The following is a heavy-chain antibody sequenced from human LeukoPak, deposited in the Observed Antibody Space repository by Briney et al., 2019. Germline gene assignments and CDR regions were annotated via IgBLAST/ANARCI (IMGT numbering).Heavy chain of an antibody. CDR1: GNTFTSYY. CDR2: INPSGGST. J-gene: IGHJ3*02. V-gene: IGHV1-46*01. Sequence: ASVKVSCKASGNTFTSYYMHWVRQAPGQGLEWMGIINPSGGSTSYAQKFQGRVTMTRDTSTSTVYMELSSLRSEDTAVYYCARAAMIVRSPGAFDIWGQGTMVTVSS. D-gene: IGHD3-22*01. CDR3: ARAAMIVRSPGAFDI.